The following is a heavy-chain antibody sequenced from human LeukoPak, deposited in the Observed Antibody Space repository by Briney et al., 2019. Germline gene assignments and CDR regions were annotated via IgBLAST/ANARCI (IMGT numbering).Heavy chain of an antibody. CDR2: IYYSGST. D-gene: IGHD1-26*01. V-gene: IGHV4-59*01. Sequence: SETLSLTCTVSGGSISSYYWSWIRQPPGKGLEWIGYIYYSGSTNYNPSLKSRVTISVDTSKNQFSLKLSSVTAADTAVYYCARDDGGYGGAFDIWGQGTMVTVSS. CDR3: ARDDGGYGGAFDI. CDR1: GGSISSYY. J-gene: IGHJ3*02.